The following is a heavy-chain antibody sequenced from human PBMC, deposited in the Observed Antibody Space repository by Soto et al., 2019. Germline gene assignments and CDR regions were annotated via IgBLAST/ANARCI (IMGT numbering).Heavy chain of an antibody. CDR1: GYSFTSYW. J-gene: IGHJ6*02. Sequence: VESVKISCNGSGYSFTSYWIGWVRQMPGKGLEWMGIIYPGDSDTRYSPSFQGQVTISADKSISTAYLQWSSLKASDTAMYYCARLPHRQIAVVSHGMDVWGQGTTVTVSS. CDR2: IYPGDSDT. CDR3: ARLPHRQIAVVSHGMDV. D-gene: IGHD6-19*01. V-gene: IGHV5-51*01.